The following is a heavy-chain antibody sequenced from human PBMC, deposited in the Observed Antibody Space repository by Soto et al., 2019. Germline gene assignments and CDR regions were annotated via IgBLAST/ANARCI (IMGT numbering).Heavy chain of an antibody. J-gene: IGHJ4*01. CDR1: GYSFTNYW. Sequence: PGESLKISCKGSGYSFTNYWIAWVRQMPGKGLEWMGIIYPGDSDTIYSPSFQGQVTISAAKSISTAYLQWGSLKASDTAMYYCARRAGHCSNNTCSQNDYWGHGTLVTVSS. CDR2: IYPGDSDT. CDR3: ARRAGHCSNNTCSQNDY. D-gene: IGHD2-2*01. V-gene: IGHV5-51*01.